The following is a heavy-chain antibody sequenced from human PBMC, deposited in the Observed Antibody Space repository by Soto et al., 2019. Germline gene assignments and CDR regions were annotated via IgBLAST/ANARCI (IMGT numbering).Heavy chain of an antibody. CDR3: AKRQSNSGWPYFFDY. J-gene: IGHJ4*02. Sequence: GGSLRLSCATSGFTFSSCAMSWVRRAPGKGLEWVSAISAGGGGTFYADSVKGRFTISRDNSKNTLYLQMNSLTAEDTAVYYCAKRQSNSGWPYFFDYWGLGTLVTVSS. CDR2: ISAGGGGT. CDR1: GFTFSSCA. V-gene: IGHV3-23*01. D-gene: IGHD6-19*01.